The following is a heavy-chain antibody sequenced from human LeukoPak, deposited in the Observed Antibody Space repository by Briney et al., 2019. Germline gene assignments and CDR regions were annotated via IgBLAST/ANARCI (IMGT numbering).Heavy chain of an antibody. CDR1: GYRYDSYW. J-gene: IGHJ4*02. CDR2: IYPGDSDT. CDR3: ARREGIQSSKNFDY. D-gene: IGHD5-18*01. Sequence: RGESLKISCKGSGYRYDSYWIGWVRQTPGKGLEWMGIIYPGDSDTRYSPSFQGQVTISADKSISTAYLQWSSLKASDTAMYYCARREGIQSSKNFDYWGQGTLVTVSS. V-gene: IGHV5-51*01.